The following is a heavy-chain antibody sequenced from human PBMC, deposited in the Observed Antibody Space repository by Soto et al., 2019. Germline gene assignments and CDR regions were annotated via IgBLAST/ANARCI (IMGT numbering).Heavy chain of an antibody. D-gene: IGHD1-1*01. V-gene: IGHV1-46*03. CDR3: ARALSSWYFDY. CDR1: GYAFTSYF. CDR2: INPSGTST. Sequence: ASVKVSCKASGYAFTSYFMHWVRQAPGQGLEWMGVINPSGTSTIYAQKFQGRVTMTRDTSTNTVYMDLSSLRSEDTAVYYCARALSSWYFDYWGPGTQVTVSS. J-gene: IGHJ4*02.